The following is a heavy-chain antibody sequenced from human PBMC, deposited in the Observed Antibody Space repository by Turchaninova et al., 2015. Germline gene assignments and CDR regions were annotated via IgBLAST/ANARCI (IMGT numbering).Heavy chain of an antibody. CDR2: ICYSGST. J-gene: IGHJ4*02. CDR1: GSSISSSSSF. Sequence: QLHLQESGPGLVKPSETLSLTCTFSGSSISSSSSFWGWFRLAPGQGLEWIGSICYSGSTYYNPSRKSRVTISVDTSTNQFSLKLSSVTAADTAVYYCARHYDSGTYFGYWGQGTLVTVSS. CDR3: ARHYDSGTYFGY. V-gene: IGHV4-39*01. D-gene: IGHD3-10*01.